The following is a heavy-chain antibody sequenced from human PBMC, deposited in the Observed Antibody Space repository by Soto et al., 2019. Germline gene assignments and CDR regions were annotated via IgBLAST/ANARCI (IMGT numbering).Heavy chain of an antibody. CDR2: SRNKANNYAT. J-gene: IGHJ6*02. CDR1: AFTFSAHN. CDR3: ARDGGIAARHDYGMYV. D-gene: IGHD6-6*01. Sequence: EVLLVESGGGLGQPGGSLRLSCAASAFTFSAHNMVWVRQAPGKGLEWVVRSRNKANNYATEYAASVKGRFTISRDDSKNSLYLQMNSLTIEDTAVYYCARDGGIAARHDYGMYVWGHGTTVTVSS. V-gene: IGHV3-72*01.